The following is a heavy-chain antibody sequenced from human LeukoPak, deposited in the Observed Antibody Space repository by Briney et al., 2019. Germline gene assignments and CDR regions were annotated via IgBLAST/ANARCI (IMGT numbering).Heavy chain of an antibody. D-gene: IGHD6-13*01. Sequence: GGSLTLSCAASGFTFSSYAMSWVRQAPGKGLEWVSAISGSGGSTYYADSVKGRFTISRDNSKNTLYLQMNSLRAEDTAVYYCAKDAARYSSSWGHYWGQGTLVTVSS. CDR3: AKDAARYSSSWGHY. CDR2: ISGSGGST. J-gene: IGHJ4*02. CDR1: GFTFSSYA. V-gene: IGHV3-23*01.